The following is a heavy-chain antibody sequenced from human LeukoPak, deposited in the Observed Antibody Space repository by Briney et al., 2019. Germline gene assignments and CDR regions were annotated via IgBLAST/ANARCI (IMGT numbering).Heavy chain of an antibody. V-gene: IGHV3-23*05. D-gene: IGHD1-1*01. CDR1: GFTFSSYD. J-gene: IGHJ6*02. Sequence: GGSLRLSCAASGFTFSSYDMSWVRQGPGKGLEWVSGINNSGGTTYYADSVKGRFTISRDNSKNTLYLQMNSLRAEDTAVYYCARDRGYAMDVWGQGTTVTVSS. CDR2: INNSGGTT. CDR3: ARDRGYAMDV.